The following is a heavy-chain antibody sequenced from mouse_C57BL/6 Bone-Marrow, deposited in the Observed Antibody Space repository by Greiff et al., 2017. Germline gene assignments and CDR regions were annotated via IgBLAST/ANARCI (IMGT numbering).Heavy chain of an antibody. CDR3: ARDGGYDDARDN. CDR1: YFAFMASA. Sequence: LQQSGAELVRPGSSVKLSCKASYFAFMASALHWVKQSPGHGLEWIGSFTMYRDATEYSENFKGKATLTANTSSSTADMELSRLTSEDSAVYYCARDGGYDDARDNWGQGTSVTVSS. CDR2: FTMYRDAT. D-gene: IGHD2-2*01. V-gene: IGHV1-49*01. J-gene: IGHJ4*01.